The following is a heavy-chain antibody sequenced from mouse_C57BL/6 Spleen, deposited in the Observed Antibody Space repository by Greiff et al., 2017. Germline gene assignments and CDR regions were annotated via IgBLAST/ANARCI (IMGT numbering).Heavy chain of an antibody. V-gene: IGHV5-17*01. Sequence: EVHLVESGGGLVKPGGSLKLSCAASGFTFSDYGMHWVRQAPEKGLEWVAYISSGSSTIYYADTVKGRFTISSDNAKNTLFLQMTSLRSEDTAMYYCARRGGSSLYYYAMDYWGQGTSVTVSS. CDR2: ISSGSSTI. CDR3: ARRGGSSLYYYAMDY. D-gene: IGHD1-1*01. CDR1: GFTFSDYG. J-gene: IGHJ4*01.